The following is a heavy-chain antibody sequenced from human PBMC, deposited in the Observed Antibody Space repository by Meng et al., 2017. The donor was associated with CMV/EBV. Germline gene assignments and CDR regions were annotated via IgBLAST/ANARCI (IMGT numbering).Heavy chain of an antibody. Sequence: GGSLRLSCAASGFTFSNAWMSWVRQAPGKGLEWVGRIKSKTDGGTTDYAAPVKGRFTISRDDSKNTLYLQMNSLKTEDTAVYYGTTKMVYDFWSGYYKPPVDYYYGMDVWGQGTTVTVSS. CDR3: TTKMVYDFWSGYYKPPVDYYYGMDV. V-gene: IGHV3-15*01. J-gene: IGHJ6*02. CDR2: IKSKTDGGTT. D-gene: IGHD3-3*01. CDR1: GFTFSNAW.